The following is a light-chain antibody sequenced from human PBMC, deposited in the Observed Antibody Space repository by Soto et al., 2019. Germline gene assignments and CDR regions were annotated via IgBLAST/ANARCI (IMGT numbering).Light chain of an antibody. CDR3: QQYGGSPPLYT. CDR2: GAS. Sequence: EIVLTQSPGTLSLSPGEEATLSCRASQSVRSNYLAWYQQRPGQAPRLLISGASSRATGIPERFSGSGSGTDFTLTISRLEPEDFAVYYCQQYGGSPPLYTFGQGIKLEIK. J-gene: IGKJ2*01. V-gene: IGKV3-20*01. CDR1: QSVRSNY.